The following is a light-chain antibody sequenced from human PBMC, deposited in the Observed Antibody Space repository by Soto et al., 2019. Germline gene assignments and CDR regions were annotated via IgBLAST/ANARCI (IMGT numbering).Light chain of an antibody. J-gene: IGKJ1*01. CDR2: GAS. CDR1: QSVSSN. CDR3: QQYNNWPWT. Sequence: EIVMTQSPATLSVSPGERATHSCRASQSVSSNLAWYQQKPGQAPRLLIYGASTRATGIPARFSGSGSGTESTLTISSLQSEDFAVYYCQQYNNWPWTFGQGTKV. V-gene: IGKV3-15*01.